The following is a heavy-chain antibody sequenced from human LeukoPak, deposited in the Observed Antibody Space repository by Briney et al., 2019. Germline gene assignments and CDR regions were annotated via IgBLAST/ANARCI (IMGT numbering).Heavy chain of an antibody. CDR1: GYTFTSYG. J-gene: IGHJ3*02. CDR2: ISAYNGNT. Sequence: ASVKVSCKASGYTFTSYGISWVRQAPGQGLEWMGWISAYNGNTNYAQKLQGRVTMTTDTSTSTAYMELRSLRSEDTAVYYCARDLYSGHEGNAFDIWGQGTMVTVSS. V-gene: IGHV1-18*01. CDR3: ARDLYSGHEGNAFDI. D-gene: IGHD5-12*01.